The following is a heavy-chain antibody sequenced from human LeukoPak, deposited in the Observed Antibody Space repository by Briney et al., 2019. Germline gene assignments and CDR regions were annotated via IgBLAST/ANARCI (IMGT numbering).Heavy chain of an antibody. CDR3: ATTDLYGSGSYQYYYYGMDV. D-gene: IGHD3-10*01. V-gene: IGHV1-18*01. CDR1: VYTFTSYG. Sequence: GASVRVSCKASVYTFTSYGISWVRQTPGQGLEWMGWISAYNGNTNYAQKLQGRVTMTKDTSTSTAYMELRSLRSDDTAVYYCATTDLYGSGSYQYYYYGMDVWGQGTTVTVSS. J-gene: IGHJ6*02. CDR2: ISAYNGNT.